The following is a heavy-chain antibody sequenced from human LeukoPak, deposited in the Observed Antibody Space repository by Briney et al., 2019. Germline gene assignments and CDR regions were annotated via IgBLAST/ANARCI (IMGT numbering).Heavy chain of an antibody. J-gene: IGHJ4*02. CDR3: ATDTAMVRGFPTDY. CDR1: GYTFTSYY. Sequence: ASVKVSCKASGYTFTSYYMHWVRQAPGKGLEWMGGFDPEDGETIYAQKFQGRVTMTEDTSTDTAYMELSSLRSEDTAVYYCATDTAMVRGFPTDYWGQGTLVTVSS. D-gene: IGHD3-10*01. V-gene: IGHV1-24*01. CDR2: FDPEDGET.